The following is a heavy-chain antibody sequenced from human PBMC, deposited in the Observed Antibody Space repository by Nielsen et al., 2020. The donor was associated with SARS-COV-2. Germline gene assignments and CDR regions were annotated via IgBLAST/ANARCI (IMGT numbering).Heavy chain of an antibody. CDR1: GYILTDLN. CDR3: ATGVAVAGTPPYYYYYYGMDV. Sequence: ASVKVSCKVSGYILTDLNIQWVRQAPGKGLEWMGGVDPDEGGLIYAQKFQGRVTMTEDTSTDTAYMELSSLRSEDTAVYYCATGVAVAGTPPYYYYYYGMDVWGQGTTVTVSS. CDR2: VDPDEGGL. D-gene: IGHD6-19*01. V-gene: IGHV1-24*01. J-gene: IGHJ6*02.